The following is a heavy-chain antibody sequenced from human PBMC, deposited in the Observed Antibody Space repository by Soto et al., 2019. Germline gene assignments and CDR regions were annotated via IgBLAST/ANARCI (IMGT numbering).Heavy chain of an antibody. CDR2: IIPIFGTA. Sequence: ASVKVSCKASGGTFSSYAISWVRQAPGQGLEWMGGIIPIFGTANYAQKFQGRVTITADESTSTAYMELSSLRYEDTAVYYCARGLRDTAMALYGMDVWSQGTTVTVSS. D-gene: IGHD5-18*01. J-gene: IGHJ6*02. CDR3: ARGLRDTAMALYGMDV. CDR1: GGTFSSYA. V-gene: IGHV1-69*13.